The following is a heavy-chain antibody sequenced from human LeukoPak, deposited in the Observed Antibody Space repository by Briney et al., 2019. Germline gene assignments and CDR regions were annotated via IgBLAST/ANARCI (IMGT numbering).Heavy chain of an antibody. CDR3: ARNYDFWSGVTYYYYYYMDV. Sequence: ASVTVSCKASGYTFTIYYMHWVRHAPGQGHEWMGWSNPNSGGTNYAQKFQGRVTMTRDTSISTAYMELSRLRSDDTAVYYCARNYDFWSGVTYYYYYYMDVWGKGTTVTVSS. J-gene: IGHJ6*03. D-gene: IGHD3-3*01. V-gene: IGHV1-2*02. CDR2: SNPNSGGT. CDR1: GYTFTIYY.